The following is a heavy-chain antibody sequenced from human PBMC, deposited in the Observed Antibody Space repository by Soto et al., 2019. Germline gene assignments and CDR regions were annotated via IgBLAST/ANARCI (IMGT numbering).Heavy chain of an antibody. CDR3: VRDGTKTLRDWFDP. Sequence: SETLSLTCTVSGASISGFYWSWIRKSAGRGLEWIGRIYATGTTDYNPSLKSRVMMSVDTSKKQFSLKLRSVTAADTAVYYCVRDGTKTLRDWFDPWGHGISVTVSS. CDR1: GASISGFY. V-gene: IGHV4-4*07. CDR2: IYATGTT. D-gene: IGHD1-1*01. J-gene: IGHJ5*02.